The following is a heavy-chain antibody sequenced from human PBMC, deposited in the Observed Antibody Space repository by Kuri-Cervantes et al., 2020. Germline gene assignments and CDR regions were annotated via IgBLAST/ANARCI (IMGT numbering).Heavy chain of an antibody. CDR3: ARAKAIFGARKSGMDV. CDR2: IYSSGNT. J-gene: IGHJ6*02. CDR1: GGSISGNY. D-gene: IGHD3-3*01. V-gene: IGHV4-59*01. Sequence: GSLRPSCTISGGSISGNYWSWIRQPPGKGLEWIGYIYSSGNTSYNRSPKSRVTISINTSKNQSPLKLGSVTAAATAVYYCARAKAIFGARKSGMDVWGQGTTVTVSS.